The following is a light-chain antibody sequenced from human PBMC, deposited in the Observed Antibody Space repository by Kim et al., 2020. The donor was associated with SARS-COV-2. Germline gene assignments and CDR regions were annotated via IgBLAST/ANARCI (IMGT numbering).Light chain of an antibody. J-gene: IGKJ1*01. CDR2: GAS. Sequence: AAEERATLSCRASQSVSSNYLAGYPQIPGQAPRLLIYGASSRATGIPDRFSGSGSGTDFTFTISRLEPEDFAVYYCQQYGSSPWTFGQGTKVDIK. V-gene: IGKV3-20*01. CDR3: QQYGSSPWT. CDR1: QSVSSNY.